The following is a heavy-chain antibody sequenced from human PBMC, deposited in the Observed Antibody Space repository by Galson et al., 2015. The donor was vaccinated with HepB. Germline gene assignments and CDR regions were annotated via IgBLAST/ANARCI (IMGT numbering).Heavy chain of an antibody. V-gene: IGHV3-30*04. CDR3: ARGGESSGWSADY. J-gene: IGHJ4*02. D-gene: IGHD6-19*01. Sequence: SLRLSCAASGFTSSSYAMHWVRQAPGKGLEWVAVISYDGSNNYFADSVKGRFTVSRDNSKNTLYLQMSSLRAEDTAVYYCARGGESSGWSADYWGQGTLVTVSS. CDR2: ISYDGSNN. CDR1: GFTSSSYA.